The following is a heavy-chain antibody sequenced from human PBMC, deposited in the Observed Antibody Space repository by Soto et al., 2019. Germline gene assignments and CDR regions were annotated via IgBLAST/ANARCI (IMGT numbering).Heavy chain of an antibody. J-gene: IGHJ4*02. V-gene: IGHV4-59*01. CDR1: GGSITGYY. CDR2: IYDSGST. D-gene: IGHD5-18*01. Sequence: QVQLQESGPGLVKPSETLSLTCTVSGGSITGYYWSWIRQPPGKGLEWIGYIYDSGSTNYNPSLMSRVTISGDTSKNQFSLKLSSVTAADAAVSYCATTAHWYYFDYWGQGTVVTVSS. CDR3: ATTAHWYYFDY.